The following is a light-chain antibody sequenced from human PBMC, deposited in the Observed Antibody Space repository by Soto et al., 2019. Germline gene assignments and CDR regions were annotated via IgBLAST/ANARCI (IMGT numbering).Light chain of an antibody. J-gene: IGKJ5*01. V-gene: IGKV3-11*01. CDR3: QQRSNWPIT. CDR2: DAS. CDR1: QSVSSY. Sequence: EIVLTQSPATLSLSPWERATLSCRASQSVSSYLAWYQQKPGQAPRLLIYDASNRATGVPARFSGSGSGTDFTLTISSLEPEDFAVYYCQQRSNWPITLGQGTRLEIK.